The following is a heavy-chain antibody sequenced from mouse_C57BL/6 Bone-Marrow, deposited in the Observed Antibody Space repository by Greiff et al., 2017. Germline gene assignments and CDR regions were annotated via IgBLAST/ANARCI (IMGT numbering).Heavy chain of an antibody. V-gene: IGHV1-50*01. CDR2: IDPSDSYT. Sequence: VQLQQPGAELVKPGASVKLSCKASGYTFTSYWMQWVKQRPGQGLEWIGEIDPSDSYTNYNQKFKGQATLTVDTSSSTAYMQLSSLTSEDSAVYYCARWGDGYYNAMDYWGQGTSVTVSS. J-gene: IGHJ4*01. D-gene: IGHD2-3*01. CDR3: ARWGDGYYNAMDY. CDR1: GYTFTSYW.